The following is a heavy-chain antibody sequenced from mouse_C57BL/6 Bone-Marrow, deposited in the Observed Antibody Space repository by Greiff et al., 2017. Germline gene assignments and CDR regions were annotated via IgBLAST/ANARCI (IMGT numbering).Heavy chain of an antibody. Sequence: QVQLKESGAELVKPGASVKLSCKASGYTFTESTIHWVKQRSGQGLEWIGWFYPGSGSIKYNEKFKDKATLTADKSSRTVSMELSRLTSEDSAVYFCARHGTPYYYGSSYLAYWGQGTLVTVSA. CDR2: FYPGSGSI. CDR3: ARHGTPYYYGSSYLAY. V-gene: IGHV1-62-2*01. J-gene: IGHJ3*01. CDR1: GYTFTEST. D-gene: IGHD1-1*01.